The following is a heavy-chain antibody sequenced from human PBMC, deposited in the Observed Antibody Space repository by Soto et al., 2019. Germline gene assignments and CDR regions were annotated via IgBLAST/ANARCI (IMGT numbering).Heavy chain of an antibody. CDR1: GGSITSDDYY. CDR3: ARGSPYGYYVPYQYGLDV. D-gene: IGHD4-17*01. J-gene: IGHJ6*02. Sequence: QVQRQESGPGLVKPSQTLSLICTVPGGSITSDDYYWRWIRQPPRKGLEWIGYIYDSGSMDYNPSRKSRVTISIDTSKRRYSLRLSSLTAADSAVYYCARGSPYGYYVPYQYGLDVWGQGTTVTVTS. CDR2: IYDSGSM. V-gene: IGHV4-30-4*01.